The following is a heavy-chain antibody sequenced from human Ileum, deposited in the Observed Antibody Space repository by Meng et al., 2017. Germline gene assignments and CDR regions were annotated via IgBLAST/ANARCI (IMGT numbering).Heavy chain of an antibody. CDR3: THGHLEGTFFDY. CDR2: IKSKADGETT. Sequence: GESLKISCAASGFTFSRAWMTWVRQAPGKGLEWVARIKSKADGETTDYAAPVKGRFTISRDDTENTVYLQMNNLETEDTAVYFCTHGHLEGTFFDYWGQGTLVTVSS. D-gene: IGHD1-1*01. V-gene: IGHV3-15*01. CDR1: GFTFSRAW. J-gene: IGHJ4*02.